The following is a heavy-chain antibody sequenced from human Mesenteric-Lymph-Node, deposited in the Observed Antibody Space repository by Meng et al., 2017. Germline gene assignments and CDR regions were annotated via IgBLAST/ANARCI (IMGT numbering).Heavy chain of an antibody. CDR2: IYYSGST. D-gene: IGHD3-22*01. V-gene: IGHV4-28*01. Sequence: QSPLPVTGPALVKPSDTLSLTCSVSVYSISSTNWGGWIRPPPGRGLEWIGYIYYSGSTSYNPSLKSRVTMSVDTSKNQFSLNLNSVTAVDTAVYYCARNVPGTSAYYDWGQGTLVTVSS. CDR1: VYSISSTNW. CDR3: ARNVPGTSAYYD. J-gene: IGHJ4*02.